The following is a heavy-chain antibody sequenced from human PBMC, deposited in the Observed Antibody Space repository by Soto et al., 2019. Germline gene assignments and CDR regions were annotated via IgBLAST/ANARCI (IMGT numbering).Heavy chain of an antibody. CDR3: ARAHPQDYDFWSDPAVSFAY. J-gene: IGHJ4*02. Sequence: QVQLVQSGAEVKKPGSSVKVSCKASGGTFSSYAISWVRQAPGQGLEWMGGIIPIFGTANYAQKFQGRVTITADESTSTAYMELSSLRSEDTAVYYCARAHPQDYDFWSDPAVSFAYWGQGTLVTVSS. D-gene: IGHD3-3*01. V-gene: IGHV1-69*01. CDR2: IIPIFGTA. CDR1: GGTFSSYA.